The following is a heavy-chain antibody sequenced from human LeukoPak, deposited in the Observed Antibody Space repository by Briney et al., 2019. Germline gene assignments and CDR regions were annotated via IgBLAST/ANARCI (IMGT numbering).Heavy chain of an antibody. V-gene: IGHV3-9*01. D-gene: IGHD2-15*01. CDR3: AKSPIACSGGSCYLDY. Sequence: GRSLRLSCAASGFTFDDYAMHWVRQAPGKGLEWVSGINWNSGSIGYADSVRGRFTISRDNSKNTLYLQMNSLRAEDTAVYYCAKSPIACSGGSCYLDYWGQGTLVTVSS. CDR2: INWNSGSI. CDR1: GFTFDDYA. J-gene: IGHJ4*02.